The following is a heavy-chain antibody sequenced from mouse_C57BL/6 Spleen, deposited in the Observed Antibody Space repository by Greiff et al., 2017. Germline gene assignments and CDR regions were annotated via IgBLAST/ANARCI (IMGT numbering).Heavy chain of an antibody. D-gene: IGHD1-1*01. CDR2: IDPETGGT. V-gene: IGHV1-15*01. J-gene: IGHJ1*03. CDR1: GYTFTDYE. CDR3: TRRYYGSSYWYFDV. Sequence: VQLQQSGAELVRPGASVTLSCKASGYTFTDYEMHWVKQTPVHGLEWIGAIDPETGGTAYNQKFKGKAILTADTSSSTAYMELRSLTSEDSAVYYCTRRYYGSSYWYFDVWGTGTTVTVSS.